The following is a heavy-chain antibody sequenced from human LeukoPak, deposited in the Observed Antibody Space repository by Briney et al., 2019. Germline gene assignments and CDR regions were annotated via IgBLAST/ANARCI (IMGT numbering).Heavy chain of an antibody. CDR1: GFPFSSYW. J-gene: IGHJ4*02. Sequence: AGGSLRLSCVASGFPFSSYWMTWVRQAPGKGLEWVANIKQDGSKKSYVDPVKGRFTISRDNAKNSLYLQMNSLRAEDTAVYYCAKVYRGYSYVGDFDYWGQGTLVTVSS. CDR3: AKVYRGYSYVGDFDY. D-gene: IGHD5-18*01. CDR2: IKQDGSKK. V-gene: IGHV3-7*03.